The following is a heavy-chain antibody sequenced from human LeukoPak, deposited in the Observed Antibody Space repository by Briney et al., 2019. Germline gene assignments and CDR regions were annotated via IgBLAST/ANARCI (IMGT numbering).Heavy chain of an antibody. CDR1: GGSFSGYY. D-gene: IGHD5-12*01. J-gene: IGHJ6*03. CDR3: ARGRGYSGYDWGVYYYHMDV. V-gene: IGHV4-34*01. CDR2: INHSGST. Sequence: SETLSLTCAVYGGSFSGYYWSWIRQPPGKGLEWIGEINHSGSTNYNPSLKSRVTISVDTSKNQFSLKLSSVTAADTAVYYCARGRGYSGYDWGVYYYHMDVWGKGTTVTVSS.